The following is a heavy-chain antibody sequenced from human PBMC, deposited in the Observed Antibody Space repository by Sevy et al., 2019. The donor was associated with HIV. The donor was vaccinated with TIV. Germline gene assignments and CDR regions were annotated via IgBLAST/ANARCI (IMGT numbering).Heavy chain of an antibody. CDR2: INPNSGGT. V-gene: IGHV1-2*02. CDR1: GYTFTGYY. Sequence: ASVKVSCKASGYTFTGYYMHWVRQAPGQGLEWMGWINPNSGGTNYAQKFQGRVTMTRDTSISTAYMELRRLRSDDTAVYYCCYLSQWGSGSYRYLAYWGQGTLVTVSS. D-gene: IGHD3-10*01. CDR3: CYLSQWGSGSYRYLAY. J-gene: IGHJ4*02.